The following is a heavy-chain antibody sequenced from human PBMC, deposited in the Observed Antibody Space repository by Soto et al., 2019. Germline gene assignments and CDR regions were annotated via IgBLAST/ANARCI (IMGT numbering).Heavy chain of an antibody. CDR1: GGTFSSYT. CDR3: ARDMGGRGY. CDR2: IMPILGIA. D-gene: IGHD3-10*01. J-gene: IGHJ4*02. Sequence: VQLVQSGAEVKKPGSSVKVSCKAYGGTFSSYTISWVRQAPGQGLEWMGRIMPILGIANYAQKFQGRVTITADKSTSTAYMELSSLRSEDTAVYYCARDMGGRGYWGQGTLVTVSS. V-gene: IGHV1-69*08.